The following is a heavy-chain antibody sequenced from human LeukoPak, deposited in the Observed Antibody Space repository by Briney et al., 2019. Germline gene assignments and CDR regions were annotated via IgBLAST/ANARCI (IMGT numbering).Heavy chain of an antibody. D-gene: IGHD2-2*01. CDR1: GFTVSSNY. CDR3: ARGRGYCSSTSCYSSSWFDP. CDR2: IYSGGST. Sequence: GGSLRLSCAASGFTVSSNYMSWVRQAPGKGLEWVSVIYSGGSTYYADSVKGRFTISRDNAKNSLYLQMNSLRAEDTAVYCCARGRGYCSSTSCYSSSWFDPWGQGTLVTVSS. J-gene: IGHJ5*02. V-gene: IGHV3-66*01.